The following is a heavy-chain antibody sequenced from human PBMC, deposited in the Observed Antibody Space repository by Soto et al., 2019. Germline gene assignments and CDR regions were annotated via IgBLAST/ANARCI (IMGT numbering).Heavy chain of an antibody. J-gene: IGHJ6*02. CDR1: GFTFSNYG. D-gene: IGHD6-25*01. CDR2: ISFDGSNK. Sequence: QVQLVESGGGVVQPGRSLRLSCAASGFTFSNYGMHWVRQAPGKGLEWVAVISFDGSNKYYADSVKGRFTISRDNSKNTLYLQMNSLRAADTAVYYCAKDRRPNYCYGMDVWGQGTTVTVSS. V-gene: IGHV3-30*18. CDR3: AKDRRPNYCYGMDV.